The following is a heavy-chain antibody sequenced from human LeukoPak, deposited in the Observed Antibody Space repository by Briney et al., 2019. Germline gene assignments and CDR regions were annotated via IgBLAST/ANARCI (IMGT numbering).Heavy chain of an antibody. Sequence: GGSLRLSCAASGFTFSSYAMNWVRQAPGKGLEWVSVISGSGGSTNYADSVKGRFTISRDNSKNTLYLQMNSLRAEDTAVYYCARVLVYAIYGNWFYPWGQGTLVTVSS. D-gene: IGHD2-8*01. CDR2: ISGSGGST. V-gene: IGHV3-23*01. CDR1: GFTFSSYA. CDR3: ARVLVYAIYGNWFYP. J-gene: IGHJ5*02.